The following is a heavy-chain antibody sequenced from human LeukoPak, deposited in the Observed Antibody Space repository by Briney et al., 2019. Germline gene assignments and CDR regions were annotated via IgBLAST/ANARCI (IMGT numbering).Heavy chain of an antibody. CDR3: ARDLEGCSSTSCYGLRFDP. Sequence: GASVKVSCKASGYTFTGYCMHWVRQAPGQGLEWMGRINPNSGGTNYAQKFQGRVTMTRDTSISTAYMELSRLRSDDTAVYYCARDLEGCSSTSCYGLRFDPWGQGTLVTVSS. CDR2: INPNSGGT. CDR1: GYTFTGYC. J-gene: IGHJ5*02. D-gene: IGHD2-2*01. V-gene: IGHV1-2*06.